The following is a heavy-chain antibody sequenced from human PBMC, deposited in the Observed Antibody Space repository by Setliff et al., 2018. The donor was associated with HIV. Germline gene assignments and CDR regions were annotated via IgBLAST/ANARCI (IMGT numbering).Heavy chain of an antibody. CDR2: IYHGGST. V-gene: IGHV4-34*01. D-gene: IGHD6-19*01. J-gene: IGHJ4*02. CDR3: ARSLLPSTTVAGTIGY. Sequence: ETLSLTCAVYGGSFSDYYWSWVRQPPGKGLEWIGEIYHGGSTNYNPSLKTRVSMLVNNSKNQFSLKLSSVTAADTAVYYCARSLLPSTTVAGTIGYWGQGSLVTVSS. CDR1: GGSFSDYY.